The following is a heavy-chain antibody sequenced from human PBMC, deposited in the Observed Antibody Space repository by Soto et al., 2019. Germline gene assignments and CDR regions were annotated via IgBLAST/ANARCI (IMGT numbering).Heavy chain of an antibody. CDR2: ISYDGSNK. D-gene: IGHD2-2*01. V-gene: IGHV3-30*18. CDR3: AKDKTRFYCSSTSCYGGDFDY. J-gene: IGHJ4*02. Sequence: GGSLRLSCAASGFTFSSYGMHWVRQAPGKGLEWVAVISYDGSNKYYADSVKGRFTISRDNSKNTLYLQMNSLRAEDTAVYYCAKDKTRFYCSSTSCYGGDFDYWGQGTLVTVSS. CDR1: GFTFSSYG.